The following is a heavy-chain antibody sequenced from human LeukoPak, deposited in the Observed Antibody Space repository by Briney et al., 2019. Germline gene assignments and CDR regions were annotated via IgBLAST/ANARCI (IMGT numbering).Heavy chain of an antibody. Sequence: GGSLRLSCTASGFTFGDYAMSWVRQAPGKGLEWVGFIRSKAYGGTTEYAASVKGRFTISRDDSKSIAYLQMNSLKTEDTAVYYCTRDGSDTSSWGQGTLVTVSS. V-gene: IGHV3-49*04. J-gene: IGHJ5*02. CDR2: IRSKAYGGTT. D-gene: IGHD6-25*01. CDR3: TRDGSDTSS. CDR1: GFTFGDYA.